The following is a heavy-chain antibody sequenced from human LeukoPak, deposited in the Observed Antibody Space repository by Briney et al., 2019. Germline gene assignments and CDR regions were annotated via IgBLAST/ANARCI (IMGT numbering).Heavy chain of an antibody. Sequence: ASVKVSCKVSGYTLTELSMHWVRQAPGKGLEWMGGFDPEDGETIYAQKFQGRVTMTRDTSTSTVYMELSSLRSEDTAVYYCAREASGYSYGSFDYWGQGTLVTVSS. J-gene: IGHJ4*02. D-gene: IGHD5-18*01. V-gene: IGHV1-24*01. CDR2: FDPEDGET. CDR3: AREASGYSYGSFDY. CDR1: GYTLTELS.